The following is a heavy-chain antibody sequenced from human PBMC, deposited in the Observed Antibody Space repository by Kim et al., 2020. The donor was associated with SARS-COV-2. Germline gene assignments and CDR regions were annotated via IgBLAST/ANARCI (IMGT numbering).Heavy chain of an antibody. CDR1: GFGFSDYS. CDR2: ISSGSSFI. V-gene: IGHV3-21*06. Sequence: GGSLRLSCVASGFGFSDYSMNWVRQAPGKGLEWVSYISSGSSFIFYADSLKGRFTVSRDNAKSALYLQMNSLGVEDTAVYYCARGAKNSYSGLDVWGRGTTVTVSS. J-gene: IGHJ6*02. CDR3: ARGAKNSYSGLDV. D-gene: IGHD2-21*01.